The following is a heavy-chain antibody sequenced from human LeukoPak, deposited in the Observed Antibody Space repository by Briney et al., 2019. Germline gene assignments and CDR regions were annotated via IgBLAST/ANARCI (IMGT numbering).Heavy chain of an antibody. V-gene: IGHV4-59*01. D-gene: IGHD3-22*01. J-gene: IGHJ4*02. CDR3: ARDGYYYDSSGYYRFDY. Sequence: PSETLSLTCNVSGGSIRGYYWSWIRQPPGKGLEWIGYIYSSGSTNYNPSLKSRVTMSVDTSKNQFSLKVSSVTAADTAVYYCARDGYYYDSSGYYRFDYWGQGTLVTVSS. CDR1: GGSIRGYY. CDR2: IYSSGST.